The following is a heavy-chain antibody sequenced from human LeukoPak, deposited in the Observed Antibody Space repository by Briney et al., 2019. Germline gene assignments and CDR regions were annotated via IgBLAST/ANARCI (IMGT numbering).Heavy chain of an antibody. CDR3: ARSQDIVVVPAATAFDY. CDR2: IIPIFGTA. CDR1: GGTFSSYA. Sequence: SVTVSCKASGGTFSSYAISWVRQAPGQGLEWMGGIIPIFGTANYAQKFQGRVTITTDESTSTAYMELSSLRSEDTAVYYCARSQDIVVVPAATAFDYWGQGTLVTASS. V-gene: IGHV1-69*05. D-gene: IGHD2-2*01. J-gene: IGHJ4*02.